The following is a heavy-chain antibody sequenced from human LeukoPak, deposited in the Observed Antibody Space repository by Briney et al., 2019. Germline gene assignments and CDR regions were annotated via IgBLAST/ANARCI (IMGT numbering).Heavy chain of an antibody. J-gene: IGHJ6*02. D-gene: IGHD3-9*01. CDR2: IFYSGNT. CDR1: GGSISSSSYY. Sequence: SETLSLTCTVSGGSISSSSYYWGWIRQPPGKGLEWIGNIFYSGNTNYNPSLKSRITISGDTSKNQFSLKVSSVTAADTAIYYCASGYFENYNYYAMDVWGQGTTVTVSS. V-gene: IGHV4-39*07. CDR3: ASGYFENYNYYAMDV.